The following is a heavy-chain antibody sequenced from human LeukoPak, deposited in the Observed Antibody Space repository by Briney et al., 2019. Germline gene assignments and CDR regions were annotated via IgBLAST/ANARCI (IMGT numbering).Heavy chain of an antibody. D-gene: IGHD7-27*01. Sequence: PSETLSLTCTVSGYSISSGYYWGWIRQPPGKGLEWIGSIYHSGSTYYNPSLKSRVTISVDTSKNQFSLKLSSVTAADTAVYYCARDLTGDSDYWGQGTLVTVSS. CDR3: ARDLTGDSDY. J-gene: IGHJ4*02. V-gene: IGHV4-38-2*02. CDR1: GYSISSGYY. CDR2: IYHSGST.